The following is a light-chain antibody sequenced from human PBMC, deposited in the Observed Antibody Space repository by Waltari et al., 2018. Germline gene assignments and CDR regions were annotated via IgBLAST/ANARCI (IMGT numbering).Light chain of an antibody. CDR3: CAYAGNTEV. J-gene: IGLJ2*01. V-gene: IGLV2-8*01. CDR1: SSDVGGYTY. CDR2: AVT. Sequence: QSALAQPPSASGSPGQSVTISCTGTSSDVGGYTYVSWYQQHPGRAPRLILYAVTKRPSGVPDRFSGSKSGNTASLTVSGLQADDEADYHCCAYAGNTEVFGGGTRLTVL.